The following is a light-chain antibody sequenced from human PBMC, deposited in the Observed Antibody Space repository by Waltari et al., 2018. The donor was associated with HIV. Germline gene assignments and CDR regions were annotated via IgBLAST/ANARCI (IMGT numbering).Light chain of an antibody. CDR1: QGIRNS. J-gene: IGKJ3*01. V-gene: IGKV1-9*01. Sequence: DIQLTQSPSFVSASVGDRVTFTCRASQGIRNSLAWYQQRPGKAPNLLIYAASTLHSGVPSRFSGSGSGTDFTLTISSLQPEDFATYYCQQFKTYPLTFGPGTKVDVK. CDR2: AAS. CDR3: QQFKTYPLT.